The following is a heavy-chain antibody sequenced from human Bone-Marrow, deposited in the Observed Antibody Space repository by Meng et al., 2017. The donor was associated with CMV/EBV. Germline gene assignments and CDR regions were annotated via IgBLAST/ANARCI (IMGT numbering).Heavy chain of an antibody. CDR3: ARDQGHCSSTSCPGGYYYYGMDV. V-gene: IGHV3-21*01. CDR1: GFTFSSYS. J-gene: IGHJ6*02. CDR2: ISSSSSYI. D-gene: IGHD2-2*01. Sequence: GGSLRLSCAASGFTFSSYSMNWVRQAPGKGLEWVSSISSSSSYIYYADSVKGRFTISRDNAKNSLYLQMNSLRAEDTAVYYCARDQGHCSSTSCPGGYYYYGMDVWGQGTTVTLSS.